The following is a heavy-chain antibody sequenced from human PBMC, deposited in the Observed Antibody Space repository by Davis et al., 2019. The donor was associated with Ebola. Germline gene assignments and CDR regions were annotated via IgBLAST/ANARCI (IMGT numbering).Heavy chain of an antibody. J-gene: IGHJ4*02. CDR2: ISSSSSYI. V-gene: IGHV3-21*01. D-gene: IGHD2/OR15-2a*01. CDR1: GFTVSDNY. Sequence: GGSLRLSCAASGFTVSDNYMSWVRQPPGKGLEWVSSISSSSSYIYYADSVKGRFTISRDNSKNTLYLQMNSLRAEDTAVYYCAKVEYHGYWGQGTLVTVSS. CDR3: AKVEYHGY.